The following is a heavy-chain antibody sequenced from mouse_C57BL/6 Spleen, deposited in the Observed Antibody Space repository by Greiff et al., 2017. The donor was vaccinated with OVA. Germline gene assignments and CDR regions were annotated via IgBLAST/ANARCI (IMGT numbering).Heavy chain of an antibody. V-gene: IGHV5-16*01. CDR1: GFTFSDYY. CDR2: INYDGSST. Sequence: EVQLVESEGGLVQPGSSMKLSCTASGFTFSDYYMAWVRQVPEKGLEWVANINYDGSSTYYLDSLKSRFIISRDNAKNILYLQMSSLKSEDTATYYCARRGFITTVAEGYFDVWGTGTTVTVSS. J-gene: IGHJ1*03. CDR3: ARRGFITTVAEGYFDV. D-gene: IGHD1-1*01.